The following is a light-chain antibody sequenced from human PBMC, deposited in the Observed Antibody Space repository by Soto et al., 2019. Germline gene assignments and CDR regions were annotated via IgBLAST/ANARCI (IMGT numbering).Light chain of an antibody. V-gene: IGLV2-14*01. J-gene: IGLJ1*01. Sequence: QSVLTQPASVSGSPGQSITISCTGTSSDVGGYDYVSWYQQHPGKAPKLMIYEVSNRPSGVSNRFSGSKSGNTASLTISGLQADDEADYYCSSYTSGSTLPWVFGTGTKVTVL. CDR1: SSDVGGYDY. CDR3: SSYTSGSTLPWV. CDR2: EVS.